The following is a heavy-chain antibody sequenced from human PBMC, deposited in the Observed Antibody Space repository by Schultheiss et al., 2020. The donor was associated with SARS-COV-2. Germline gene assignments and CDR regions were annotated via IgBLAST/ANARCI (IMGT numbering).Heavy chain of an antibody. CDR1: GFTCSDHY. Sequence: GGSLRLSCAASGFTCSDHYMDWVRQAPGKGLEWVAVISYDGSNKYYADSVKGRFTISRDNSKNTLYLQVNSLRAEDTAVYYCAKEGASGSGRHYPFFDYWGQGTLVTVSS. V-gene: IGHV3-30*18. D-gene: IGHD3-10*01. J-gene: IGHJ4*02. CDR2: ISYDGSNK. CDR3: AKEGASGSGRHYPFFDY.